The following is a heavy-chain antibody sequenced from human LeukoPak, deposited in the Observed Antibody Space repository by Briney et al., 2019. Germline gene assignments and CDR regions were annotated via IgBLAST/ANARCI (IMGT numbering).Heavy chain of an antibody. CDR3: STWAFYHGLDV. CDR2: IHADGGRT. J-gene: IGHJ6*02. Sequence: GGSLRLSCTASGFSFGEYAMHWVRQTPGRGLECVAHIHADGGRTFYATSVSGRFTVARDNGKNSLFLQMNSLTSDDTALYYCSTWAFYHGLDVWGQGTTVTVSS. D-gene: IGHD2/OR15-2a*01. V-gene: IGHV3-43*02. CDR1: GFSFGEYA.